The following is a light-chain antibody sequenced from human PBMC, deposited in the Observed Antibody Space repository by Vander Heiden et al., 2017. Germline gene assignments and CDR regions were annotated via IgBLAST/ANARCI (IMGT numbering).Light chain of an antibody. CDR3: RQWSTWPWT. V-gene: IGKV3-11*01. CDR2: DAS. Sequence: EIVLTQSPATLSLSPGERATLSCRASQSVSSYLAWYQQKPGQAPRLLIYDASNRATGIPARLSGSASRTDFTLSISILDPEDFTVYYCRQWSTWPWTFGQGTKVEIK. CDR1: QSVSSY. J-gene: IGKJ1*01.